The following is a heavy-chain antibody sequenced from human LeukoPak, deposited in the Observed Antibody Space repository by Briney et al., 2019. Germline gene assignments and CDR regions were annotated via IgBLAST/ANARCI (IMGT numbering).Heavy chain of an antibody. J-gene: IGHJ4*02. CDR3: ATFSSSWFFVY. CDR1: GGSISNYY. CDR2: IYISGST. D-gene: IGHD6-13*01. V-gene: IGHV4-4*07. Sequence: SETLSLTCTVSGGSISNYYWSWIRQPAGKGLEWIGHIYISGSTNYNPSLKSRVTMSVEKSKSQFSLKLSSVTAADTAVYYCATFSSSWFFVYWGQGTLVTVSS.